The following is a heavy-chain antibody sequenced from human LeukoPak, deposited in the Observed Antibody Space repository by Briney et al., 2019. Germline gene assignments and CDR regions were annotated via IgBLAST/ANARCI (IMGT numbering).Heavy chain of an antibody. CDR2: IYYSGST. Sequence: PSETLSLTCTVSGGSISSSSYYWGWIRQPPGKGLEWIGSIYYSGSTYYSPSLKSRVTISVDTSKNQFSLKLSSVTAADTAVYYCARLGISAFDIWGQGTMVTVSS. D-gene: IGHD7-27*01. J-gene: IGHJ3*02. CDR3: ARLGISAFDI. CDR1: GGSISSSSYY. V-gene: IGHV4-39*01.